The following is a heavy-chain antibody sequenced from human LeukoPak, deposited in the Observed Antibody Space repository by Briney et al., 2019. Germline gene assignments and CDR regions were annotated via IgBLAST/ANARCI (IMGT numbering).Heavy chain of an antibody. D-gene: IGHD6-13*01. CDR3: TRTEGAAARMY. CDR2: ISSGSSTI. CDR1: GFTFRSYS. Sequence: GGSLRLSCETSGFTFRSYSMNWVRQAPGKGLEWISYISSGSSTIYYADSVKGRFTISRDNAKNSLYLQMNSLRVEDTAVYYCTRTEGAAARMYWGQGTLVTVSS. J-gene: IGHJ4*02. V-gene: IGHV3-48*01.